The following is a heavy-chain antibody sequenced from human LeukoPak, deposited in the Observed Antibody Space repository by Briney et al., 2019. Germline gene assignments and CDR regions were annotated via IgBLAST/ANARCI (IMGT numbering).Heavy chain of an antibody. CDR3: ARDPDGDYDFDY. J-gene: IGHJ4*02. CDR1: GFSFSDYG. Sequence: GGSLRLSCAASGFSFSDYGMNWVRRAPGKGLEWLSHINSNGAVISYADSVKGRSTISRDTAKSSLYLQMNSLQIEDTAIYFCARDPDGDYDFDYWGQGTLVTVSS. V-gene: IGHV3-48*01. CDR2: INSNGAVI. D-gene: IGHD4-17*01.